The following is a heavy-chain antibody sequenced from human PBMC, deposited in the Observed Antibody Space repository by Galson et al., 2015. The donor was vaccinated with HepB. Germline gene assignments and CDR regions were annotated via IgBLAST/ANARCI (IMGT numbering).Heavy chain of an antibody. CDR1: GGSISSGGYY. Sequence: SLTCTVSGGSISSGGYYWSWIRQHPGKGLEWIGYIYYSGSTYYNPSLKSRVTISVDTSKNQFSLKLSSVTAADTAVYYCARVGREWSRGWYCSGGSCYGYMDVWGKGTTVTVSS. J-gene: IGHJ6*03. CDR2: IYYSGST. CDR3: ARVGREWSRGWYCSGGSCYGYMDV. V-gene: IGHV4-31*03. D-gene: IGHD2-15*01.